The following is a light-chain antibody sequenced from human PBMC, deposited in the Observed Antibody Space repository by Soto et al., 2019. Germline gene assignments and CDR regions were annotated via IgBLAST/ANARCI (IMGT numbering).Light chain of an antibody. V-gene: IGKV3D-15*01. CDR3: QQYNNWPAIT. J-gene: IGKJ5*01. CDR2: GAS. Sequence: EIVITQSPATLSVSPGDIATLSCMASQSVRSNLAWYQQKPGQAPRLLIYGASTRATGIPATFSGSGSGTQFTLTISSLQSEDFAVYYCQQYNNWPAITFGQGTRRRL. CDR1: QSVRSN.